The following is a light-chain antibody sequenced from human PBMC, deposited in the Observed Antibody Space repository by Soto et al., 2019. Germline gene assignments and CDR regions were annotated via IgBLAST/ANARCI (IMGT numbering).Light chain of an antibody. V-gene: IGLV2-14*01. J-gene: IGLJ2*01. CDR1: SNDIGDSNF. CDR2: GVT. Sequence: QSALTQPPSVSGSPGQSISISCTGTSNDIGDSNFVSWYRQYPGGAPKLLLYGVTYRPSGVSTRFSASKSGSTASLTISGLQADDEADYYCSSYTSLNTVIFGGGTKLTVL. CDR3: SSYTSLNTVI.